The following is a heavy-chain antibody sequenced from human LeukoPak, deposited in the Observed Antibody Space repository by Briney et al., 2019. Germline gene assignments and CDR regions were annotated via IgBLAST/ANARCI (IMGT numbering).Heavy chain of an antibody. CDR2: ISYDGSNK. J-gene: IGHJ6*04. CDR3: AKDIWQQLVPPYYYYYGMDV. D-gene: IGHD6-13*01. V-gene: IGHV3-30*18. Sequence: GRSLRLSCAASGFTFSSYGMHWVRQAPGKGLEWVAVISYDGSNKYYADFVKGRFTISRDNSKNTLYLQMNSLRAEDTAVYYCAKDIWQQLVPPYYYYYGMDVWGKGTTVTVSS. CDR1: GFTFSSYG.